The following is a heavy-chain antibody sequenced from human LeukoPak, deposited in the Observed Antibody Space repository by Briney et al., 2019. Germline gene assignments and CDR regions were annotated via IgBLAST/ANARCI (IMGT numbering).Heavy chain of an antibody. CDR3: ARDVGARLPGY. CDR1: GGLISISTYY. Sequence: SETLSLTCTVSGGLISISTYYWGWIRQPPGKGLEWIGSIYYSGTTHYNPSLKSRVTISVDKSKNQISLTLSSVTAADTAVYYCARDVGARLPGYWGQGTLVTVSS. CDR2: IYYSGTT. V-gene: IGHV4-39*07. D-gene: IGHD6-6*01. J-gene: IGHJ4*02.